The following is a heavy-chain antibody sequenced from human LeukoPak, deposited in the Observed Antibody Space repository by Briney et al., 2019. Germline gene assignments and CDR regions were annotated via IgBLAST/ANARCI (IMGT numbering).Heavy chain of an antibody. Sequence: ASVKVSCTASGYTFTGYYMHWVRQAPGQGLEWMGWINPNRGGTHYAQKFQGRVTMTRDTSISTAYMELSRLRSDDTAVYYCARPLRYCSSTSCYFVGAFDIWGQGTMVTVSS. CDR2: INPNRGGT. CDR3: ARPLRYCSSTSCYFVGAFDI. V-gene: IGHV1-2*02. D-gene: IGHD2-2*01. CDR1: GYTFTGYY. J-gene: IGHJ3*02.